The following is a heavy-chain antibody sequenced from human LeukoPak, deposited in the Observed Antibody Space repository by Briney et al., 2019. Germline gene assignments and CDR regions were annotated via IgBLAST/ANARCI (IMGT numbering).Heavy chain of an antibody. CDR3: ARMNYYGSGRTVLSYYYMDV. CDR2: IIPIFGTP. Sequence: SLKVSCKASGGTFSSYDISWVRQAPGQGLEWMGGIIPIFGTPNYAQKFQGRLTITADESTSTAYMELSSLTSEDTALYYCARMNYYGSGRTVLSYYYMDVWGKGTTVTVSS. J-gene: IGHJ6*03. V-gene: IGHV1-69*13. CDR1: GGTFSSYD. D-gene: IGHD3-10*01.